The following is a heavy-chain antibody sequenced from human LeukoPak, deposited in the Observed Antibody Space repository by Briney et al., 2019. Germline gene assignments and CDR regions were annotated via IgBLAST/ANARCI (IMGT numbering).Heavy chain of an antibody. Sequence: GGSLRLSCAASGFTFSSYAMAWVRQAPVKGLEWVSVITDSGINTYYTDSVKGRFTISRGNSKNTLYLQMSSLRAEDTAVYYCAKGTLGSCSGASCYPLDYWGQGTLVTVSS. CDR2: ITDSGINT. CDR3: AKGTLGSCSGASCYPLDY. D-gene: IGHD2-15*01. V-gene: IGHV3-23*01. CDR1: GFTFSSYA. J-gene: IGHJ4*02.